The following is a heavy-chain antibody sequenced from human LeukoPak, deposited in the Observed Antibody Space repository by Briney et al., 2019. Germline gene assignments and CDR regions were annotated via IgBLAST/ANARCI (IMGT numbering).Heavy chain of an antibody. J-gene: IGHJ4*02. CDR2: ISYSGTT. CDR1: GGSIRSYY. CDR3: ARTYCSGGSCHFDY. D-gene: IGHD2-15*01. Sequence: PSETLSLTCTVSGGSIRSYYWSWIRQPPGKGLEWVGYISYSGTTDSNPSLKSRVTISVDTSKNQFSLKLSSVTAADTAVYYCARTYCSGGSCHFDYWGQGTLVTVSS. V-gene: IGHV4-59*08.